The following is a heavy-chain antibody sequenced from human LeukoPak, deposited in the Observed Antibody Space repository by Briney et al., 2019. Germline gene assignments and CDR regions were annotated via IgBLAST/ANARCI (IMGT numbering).Heavy chain of an antibody. CDR1: GGTFSSYA. CDR3: ARDGDYGDYSWFDP. Sequence: SVKVSCKASGGTFSSYAISWVRQAPGQGLEWMGRIIPILGIANYAQKIQGRVTITADKSTSTAYMELSSLRSEDTAVYYCARDGDYGDYSWFDPWGQGTLVTVSS. CDR2: IIPILGIA. D-gene: IGHD4-17*01. J-gene: IGHJ5*02. V-gene: IGHV1-69*04.